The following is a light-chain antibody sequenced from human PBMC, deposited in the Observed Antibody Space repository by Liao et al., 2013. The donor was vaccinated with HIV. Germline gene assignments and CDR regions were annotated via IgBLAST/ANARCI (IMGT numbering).Light chain of an antibody. CDR1: RLWNKY. CDR2: EDN. V-gene: IGLV3-1*01. CDR3: QAWDSSTVV. Sequence: SYDLTQSRSVSVSPGQTATITCSGDRLWNKYNSWYQQKPGQSPVLVIYEDNRRPSGIPERFSGSNSGNTATLTISETQAMDEADYYCQAWDSSTVVFGGGTKLTVL. J-gene: IGLJ2*01.